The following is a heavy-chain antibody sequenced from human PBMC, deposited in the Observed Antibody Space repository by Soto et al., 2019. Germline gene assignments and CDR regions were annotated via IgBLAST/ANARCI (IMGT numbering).Heavy chain of an antibody. CDR3: ARGATVDYDCWNNPRGDWLDS. CDR2: MNSSSGKT. D-gene: IGHD3-22*01. CDR1: GYSFINYD. J-gene: IGHJ5*01. V-gene: IGHV1-8*01. Sequence: QVQPVQSGAEVKKPGASVKVSCKASGYSFINYDISWVRQAAGQGPEWMGWMNSSSGKTKASYLQQFQNRLTMTSDTATDTAFWEVTELRPDDKAVYYCARGATVDYDCWNNPRGDWLDSWGQGTLVTVSS.